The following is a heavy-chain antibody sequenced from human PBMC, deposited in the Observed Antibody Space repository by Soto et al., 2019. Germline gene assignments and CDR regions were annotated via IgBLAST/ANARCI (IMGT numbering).Heavy chain of an antibody. CDR3: ARGRYCSGGSCYSGFMDV. Sequence: GGSLRLSCAASGFTFSSYGMHWVRQAPGKGLEWVAVIWYDGSNKYYADSVKGRFTISRDNSKNTLDLQMNSLRDEDTALYYCARGRYCSGGSCYSGFMDVWGKGTTVTVSS. V-gene: IGHV3-33*01. J-gene: IGHJ6*03. CDR2: IWYDGSNK. D-gene: IGHD2-15*01. CDR1: GFTFSSYG.